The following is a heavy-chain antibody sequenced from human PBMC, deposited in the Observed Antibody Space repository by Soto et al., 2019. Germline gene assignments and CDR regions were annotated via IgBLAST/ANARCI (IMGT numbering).Heavy chain of an antibody. CDR3: VRGDRGGFDL. V-gene: IGHV3-74*01. CDR1: GFTFSDYW. CDR2: IQSDRSKT. J-gene: IGHJ3*01. D-gene: IGHD2-21*02. Sequence: GSLRLSCAASGFTFSDYWMHWVRQAPGQGLVWVSHIQSDRSKTTYADSVKGRFTISRDNAKNTLYLQMNSLRAEYTAVYYCVRGDRGGFDLWGQGTAVTVSS.